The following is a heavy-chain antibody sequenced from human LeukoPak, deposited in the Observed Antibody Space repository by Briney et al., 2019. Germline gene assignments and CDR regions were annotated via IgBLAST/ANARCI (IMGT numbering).Heavy chain of an antibody. CDR1: GYTFSGHY. V-gene: IGHV1-2*02. J-gene: IGHJ6*02. CDR3: AREDIVVAVVATRGGYYGMDV. Sequence: ASVKVSCKASGYTFSGHYINWVRQAPGQGLEWMGWINPNSGVTNYAQKFQGRVAMTRDTSISTAYMELSRLRSDDTAVYYCAREDIVVAVVATRGGYYGMDVWGQGTTVTVSS. D-gene: IGHD2-15*01. CDR2: INPNSGVT.